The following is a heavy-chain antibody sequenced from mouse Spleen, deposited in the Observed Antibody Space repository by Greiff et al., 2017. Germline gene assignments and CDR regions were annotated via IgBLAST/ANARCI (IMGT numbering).Heavy chain of an antibody. V-gene: IGHV2S3*01. CDR1: GFSLPSYE. CDR3: VRGGKVTEDYAMDY. J-gene: IGHJ4*01. D-gene: IGHD1-1*02. CDR2: IWTGGST. Sequence: VQLKESGPGLVAPSQSLFITCTVSGFSLPSYEINWVRQPPGKGLEWLGVIWTGGSTNYNSALIPRLSISKENSKSLVFLKMNSLQTDDTAIYYCVRGGKVTEDYAMDYWGQGTSVTVSS.